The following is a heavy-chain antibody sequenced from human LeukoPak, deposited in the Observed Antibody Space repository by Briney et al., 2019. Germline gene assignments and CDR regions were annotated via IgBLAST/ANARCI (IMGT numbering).Heavy chain of an antibody. CDR1: GFIFSYYG. V-gene: IGHV3-21*01. J-gene: IGHJ4*02. Sequence: GGSLRLSCEVSGFIFSYYGMNWVRQAPGKGLEWVSAISDSGDATYYADPVKGRFTISRDNAKNSLYLQMNSLRAEDTAVYYCARDPPAYYYDSSGYTVDWGQGTLVTVSS. CDR2: ISDSGDAT. D-gene: IGHD3-22*01. CDR3: ARDPPAYYYDSSGYTVD.